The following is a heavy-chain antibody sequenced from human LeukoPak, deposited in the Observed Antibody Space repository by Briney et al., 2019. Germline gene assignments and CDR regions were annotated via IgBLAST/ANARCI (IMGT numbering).Heavy chain of an antibody. CDR1: GGSISSSSYY. CDR2: IYYSGRT. CDR3: AILSTSAYFQH. V-gene: IGHV4-39*01. Sequence: SETLSLTCTVSGGSISSSSYYWGWIRQPPGKGLEWIGTIYYSGRTYYNPSPKSRVTISVDTSKNQFSLKLSAVTAADTAVYYCAILSTSAYFQHWGQGALATVSS. J-gene: IGHJ1*01.